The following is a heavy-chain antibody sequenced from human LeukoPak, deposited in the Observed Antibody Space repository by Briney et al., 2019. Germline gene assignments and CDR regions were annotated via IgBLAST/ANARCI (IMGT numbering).Heavy chain of an antibody. Sequence: PGGSLRLSCAASGITFSRSWMSWVRQAPGKGLEWVSAISGGGGSTYYADSVKGRFTISRDNSKNTLYLQMNSLRAEDTAVYYCAKDQVRVLWFGESYWGQGTLVTVSS. J-gene: IGHJ4*02. V-gene: IGHV3-23*01. CDR1: GITFSRSW. CDR3: AKDQVRVLWFGESY. D-gene: IGHD3-10*01. CDR2: ISGGGGST.